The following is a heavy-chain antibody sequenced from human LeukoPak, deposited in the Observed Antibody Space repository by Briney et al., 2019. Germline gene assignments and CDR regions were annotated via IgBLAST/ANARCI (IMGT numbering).Heavy chain of an antibody. CDR2: VNTDGSST. CDR1: GFTFSNYW. J-gene: IGHJ6*03. Sequence: GGSLRLSCAASGFTFSNYWMHWVRQAPGKGLVWVSRVNTDGSSTKYADFARGRFTISRDNAKNTMYLQMSSLRAEDTAVFYCVRSKSNWNSLYYFYMDVWGKGTTVTVSS. CDR3: VRSKSNWNSLYYFYMDV. V-gene: IGHV3-74*01. D-gene: IGHD1-7*01.